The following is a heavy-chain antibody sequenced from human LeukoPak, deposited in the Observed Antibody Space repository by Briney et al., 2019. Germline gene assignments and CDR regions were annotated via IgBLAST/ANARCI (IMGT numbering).Heavy chain of an antibody. CDR1: GYTFADHY. D-gene: IGHD1-14*01. V-gene: IGHV1-2*02. Sequence: ASVKVSCKTSGYTFADHYLTWVRQAPGQGFEWLGWINPKTGVTKYAQNLLGRVTMTSDTSISTAYMELSRLTSDDTALYFCARDIILDSWGQGTLVTVSS. CDR3: ARDIILDS. CDR2: INPKTGVT. J-gene: IGHJ5*01.